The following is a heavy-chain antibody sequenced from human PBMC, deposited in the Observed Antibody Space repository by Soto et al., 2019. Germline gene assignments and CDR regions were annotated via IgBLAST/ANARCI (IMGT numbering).Heavy chain of an antibody. CDR1: GFTFSSYS. Sequence: EVQLVESGGGLVQPGGSLRLSCAASGFTFSSYSMNWVRQAPGKGLEWVSSISSSSSTIYYADSVKGRFTISRDNAKNSLYLQMNSLRAEDTAVYYCARDSSWYYFDYWGQGTLVTVSS. D-gene: IGHD6-13*01. J-gene: IGHJ4*02. CDR2: ISSSSSTI. CDR3: ARDSSWYYFDY. V-gene: IGHV3-48*01.